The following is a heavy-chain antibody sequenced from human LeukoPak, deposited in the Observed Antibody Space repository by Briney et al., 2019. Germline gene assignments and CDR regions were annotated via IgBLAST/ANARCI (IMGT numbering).Heavy chain of an antibody. CDR2: ISSSGSPI. J-gene: IGHJ4*02. CDR3: ARVRFRYSYASDY. Sequence: GGSLRLSCAASGFTFSDYYMSWIRQAPGKGLEWVSYISSSGSPIYYADSVKGRFTISRDNAKNSLYLQMNSLRAEDTAVYYCARVRFRYSYASDYWGQGTLVTVSS. V-gene: IGHV3-11*01. D-gene: IGHD5-18*01. CDR1: GFTFSDYY.